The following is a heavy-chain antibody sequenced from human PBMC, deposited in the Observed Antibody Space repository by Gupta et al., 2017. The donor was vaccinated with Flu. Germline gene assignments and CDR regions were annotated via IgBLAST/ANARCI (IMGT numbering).Heavy chain of an antibody. CDR2: IFHTGST. V-gene: IGHV4-4*02. CDR1: CDSISRQNW. Sequence: QVQLQESGPGLVRPSGTLSLSCAVSCDSISRQNWWSWVGKSPGKGLGWIGEIFHTGSTNYNPSLKGRVSILVDKSKNRFSLKLTSVTAADTAIYYCAREKGPADWFDPWGQGTLVTVSS. J-gene: IGHJ5*02. CDR3: AREKGPADWFDP.